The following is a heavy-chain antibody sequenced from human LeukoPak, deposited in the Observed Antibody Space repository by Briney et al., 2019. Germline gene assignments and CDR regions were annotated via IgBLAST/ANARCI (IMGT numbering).Heavy chain of an antibody. CDR1: GGTFSSYA. Sequence: SSVKVSCKASGGTFSSYAISWVRQAPGQGLEWMGGIIPIFGTANYAQKFQGRVTITADESTSTAYMELSKLRSEDTAVYYCARKITMVRGLGAFDIWGQGTMVTVSS. J-gene: IGHJ3*02. CDR2: IIPIFGTA. V-gene: IGHV1-69*01. D-gene: IGHD3-10*01. CDR3: ARKITMVRGLGAFDI.